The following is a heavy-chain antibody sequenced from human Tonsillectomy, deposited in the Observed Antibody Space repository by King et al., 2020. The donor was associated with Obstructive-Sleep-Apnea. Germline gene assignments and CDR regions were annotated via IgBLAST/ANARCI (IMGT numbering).Heavy chain of an antibody. Sequence: QLVQSVGEVKKRWESLKISCQSSGYTFSDYWIAWGRHLPGKSLGGRVRIDPRDSDDRYTPSFQGQVTHLADKSLSTAYLLWSSLKASDSAIYYCVRQGEGYPNFPLDYWGQGTLVTVSS. D-gene: IGHD5-12*01. CDR2: IDPRDSDD. CDR1: GYTFSDYW. CDR3: VRQGEGYPNFPLDY. J-gene: IGHJ4*02. V-gene: IGHV5-51*01.